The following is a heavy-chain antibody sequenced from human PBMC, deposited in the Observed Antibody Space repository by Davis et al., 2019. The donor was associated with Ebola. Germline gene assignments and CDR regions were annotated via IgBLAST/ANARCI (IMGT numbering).Heavy chain of an antibody. D-gene: IGHD3-10*01. Sequence: MPSETLSLTCAVSGGSISSGGYSWSWIRQPPGKGLEWIGEINHSGSTHYNPSLKSRVTISVDTSKNQFSLKLTSVTAADTAMYFCARWERFGKFYFDYWGQGTLITVSS. V-gene: IGHV4-30-2*01. CDR1: GGSISSGGYS. CDR3: ARWERFGKFYFDY. J-gene: IGHJ4*02. CDR2: INHSGST.